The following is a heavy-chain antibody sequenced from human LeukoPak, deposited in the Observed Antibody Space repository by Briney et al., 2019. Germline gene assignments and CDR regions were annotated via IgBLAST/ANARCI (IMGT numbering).Heavy chain of an antibody. J-gene: IGHJ6*03. V-gene: IGHV3-7*01. D-gene: IGHD3-16*01. CDR1: GFIFSSYW. CDR3: AEGDYMDV. Sequence: GGSLRLSCAASGFIFSSYWVSWVRQAPGKGLEWVANIKQDGSEKYYVDSVKGRFSISRDNAKNSLYLQMNSLRAEDTAVYYCAEGDYMDVWGKGTTVIVSS. CDR2: IKQDGSEK.